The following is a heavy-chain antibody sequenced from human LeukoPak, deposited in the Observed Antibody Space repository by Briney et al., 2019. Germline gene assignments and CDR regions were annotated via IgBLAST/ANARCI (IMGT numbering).Heavy chain of an antibody. V-gene: IGHV4-59*01. CDR1: GGSINSYY. CDR3: ARVRSHWLANAAFDS. J-gene: IGHJ3*02. D-gene: IGHD6-19*01. CDR2: VYYIGST. Sequence: SETLSLTCPVSGGSINSYYWSWIRQPPGKGLEWIGYVYYIGSTNYNPSLKSRIIISIDTSKDQFSRKLSSVTAADTAVYYCARVRSHWLANAAFDSWGQGTMVTVSA.